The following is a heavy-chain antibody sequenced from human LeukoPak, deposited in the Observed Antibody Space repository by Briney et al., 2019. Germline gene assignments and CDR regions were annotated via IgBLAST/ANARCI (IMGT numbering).Heavy chain of an antibody. Sequence: SQTLSLTCAISEDSVSSKSVSGNWVRQSPSRGLEYLGRTRYRSTWNTFYSLSVQRRITINADTSRNQDSLRLNSMTPEDTALYYCVRDFNWAFDYWGQGTLVTVSS. CDR1: EDSVSSKSVS. CDR3: VRDFNWAFDY. V-gene: IGHV6-1*01. CDR2: TRYRSTWNT. J-gene: IGHJ4*02. D-gene: IGHD7-27*01.